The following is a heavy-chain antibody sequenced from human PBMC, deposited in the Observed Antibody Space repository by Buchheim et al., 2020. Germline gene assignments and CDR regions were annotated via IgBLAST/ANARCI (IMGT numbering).Heavy chain of an antibody. CDR1: GGSISSSSYY. V-gene: IGHV4-39*01. D-gene: IGHD6-13*01. CDR3: ARQQSTAAAGIVFDRID. CDR2: IYYSWST. Sequence: QLQLQESGPGLVKPSETLSLTCTVSGGSISSSSYYWGWIRQPPGKGLEWIGSIYYSWSTYYNPSLKSRVTISVDTSKNQFSLKLSSVTAADTAVYYCARQQSTAAAGIVFDRIDWGQGTL. J-gene: IGHJ4*02.